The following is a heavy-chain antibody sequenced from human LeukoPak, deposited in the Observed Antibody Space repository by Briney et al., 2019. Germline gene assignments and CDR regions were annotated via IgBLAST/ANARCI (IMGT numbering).Heavy chain of an antibody. CDR2: MNPNSGNT. J-gene: IGHJ4*02. D-gene: IGHD3-22*01. V-gene: IGHV1-8*01. Sequence: ASVKVSCKASGYTFTSYDINWVRQATGQGLEWMGWMNPNSGNTGYAQKFQGGVTMTRNTSISTAYMELSSLRSEDTAVYYCARAWADYDSSGVDYWGQGTLVTVSS. CDR3: ARAWADYDSSGVDY. CDR1: GYTFTSYD.